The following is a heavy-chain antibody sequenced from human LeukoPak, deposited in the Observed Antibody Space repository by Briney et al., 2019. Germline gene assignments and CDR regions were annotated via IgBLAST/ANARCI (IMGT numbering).Heavy chain of an antibody. V-gene: IGHV1-69*04. CDR2: IIPILGIA. CDR1: GGTFSSYT. Sequence: GSSVKVSCKASGGTFSSYTISWVRQAPGQGLEWMGRIIPILGIANYAQKFQGRVTITADKSTSTAYMELSSLRSEDTAVYYCARDGGCSSTSCYLFDYWGQGTLVTLSS. J-gene: IGHJ4*02. CDR3: ARDGGCSSTSCYLFDY. D-gene: IGHD2-2*01.